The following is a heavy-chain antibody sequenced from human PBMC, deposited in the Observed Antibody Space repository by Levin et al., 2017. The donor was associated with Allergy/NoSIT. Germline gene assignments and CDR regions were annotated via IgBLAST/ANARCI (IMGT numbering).Heavy chain of an antibody. D-gene: IGHD3/OR15-3a*01. V-gene: IGHV3-73*01. CDR1: GVSFSDSD. J-gene: IGHJ5*02. Sequence: QSGESLKISCAASGVSFSDSDMHWVRQAPGKGLEWVGRVKRRVYSYATSYAASVEGRSTISRDDSKNTAYLQMNRLKSEDTAVYYCAVGRDWGFDPWGQGTLVTVSS. CDR2: VKRRVYSYAT. CDR3: AVGRDWGFDP.